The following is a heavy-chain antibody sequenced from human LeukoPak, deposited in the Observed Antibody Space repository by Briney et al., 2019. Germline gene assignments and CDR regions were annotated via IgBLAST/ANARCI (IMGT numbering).Heavy chain of an antibody. CDR3: AREPDTAMVTYFDY. CDR2: ISWNSGSI. D-gene: IGHD5-18*01. J-gene: IGHJ4*02. Sequence: GGSLRLSCAASGFTFSSYGMHWVRQAPGKGLEWVSGISWNSGSIGYADSVKGRFTISRDNAKNSLYLQMNSLRAEDTAVYYCAREPDTAMVTYFDYWGQGTLVTVSS. V-gene: IGHV3-9*01. CDR1: GFTFSSYG.